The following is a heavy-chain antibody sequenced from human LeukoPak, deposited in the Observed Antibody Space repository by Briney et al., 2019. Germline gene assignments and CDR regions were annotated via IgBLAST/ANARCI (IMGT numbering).Heavy chain of an antibody. D-gene: IGHD2-2*01. CDR2: INSDGSRT. V-gene: IGHV3-74*01. CDR1: GSTFSTYW. Sequence: GGSLRLSCAASGSTFSTYWMHWVRQAPGKGLVWVSRINSDGSRTTYADSVKGRFTISRDNARKSLYLQMNSLRAEDTAVYYCARRYCSSTSCTLDYWGQGTLVTVSS. J-gene: IGHJ4*02. CDR3: ARRYCSSTSCTLDY.